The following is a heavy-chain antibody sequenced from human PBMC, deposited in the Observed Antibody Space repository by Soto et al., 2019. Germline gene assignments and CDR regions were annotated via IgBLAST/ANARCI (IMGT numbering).Heavy chain of an antibody. CDR1: GYSFTSYW. CDR2: IYPGDSDT. D-gene: IGHD4-17*01. J-gene: IGHJ4*02. V-gene: IGHV5-51*01. CDR3: ARREVTTPFFDY. Sequence: GESLKISCKGSGYSFTSYWIGWVRQMPGKGLEWMGIIYPGDSDTRYSPSFQGQVTISADKSINTAYLQWSSLRASDTAIFYCARREVTTPFFDYWGQGTLVTVSS.